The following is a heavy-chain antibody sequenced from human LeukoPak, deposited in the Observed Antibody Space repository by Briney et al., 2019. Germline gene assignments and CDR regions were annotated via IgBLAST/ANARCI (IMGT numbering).Heavy chain of an antibody. CDR1: GFTFSSYS. Sequence: GGSLRLSCAASGFTFSSYSMNWVRQAPGKGLEWVSYISSSSSTIYYADSVKGRFTISRDNAKNSLYLQMNSLRDEDTAVYYCARVKTKLYYYGSGSPEAFDIWGQGTMVSVSS. CDR3: ARVKTKLYYYGSGSPEAFDI. J-gene: IGHJ3*02. D-gene: IGHD3-10*01. CDR2: ISSSSSTI. V-gene: IGHV3-48*02.